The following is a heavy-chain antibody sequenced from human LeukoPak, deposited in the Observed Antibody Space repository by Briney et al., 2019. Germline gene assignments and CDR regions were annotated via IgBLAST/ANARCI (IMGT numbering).Heavy chain of an antibody. D-gene: IGHD3-10*01. CDR1: GGSISSYY. J-gene: IGHJ4*02. CDR3: ARASQGRHYYGSGTTFDY. Sequence: SETLSLTCTVSGGSISSYYWSWIRQPPGKGLDWIGYIYYSGSTNYNPSLKSRVTISVDTSKNQFSLKLSSVTAADTAVYYCARASQGRHYYGSGTTFDYWGQGTLVTVSS. V-gene: IGHV4-59*01. CDR2: IYYSGST.